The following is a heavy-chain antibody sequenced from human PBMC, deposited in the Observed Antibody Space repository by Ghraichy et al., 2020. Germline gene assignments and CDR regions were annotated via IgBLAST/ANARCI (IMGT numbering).Heavy chain of an antibody. CDR2: ISGSGGST. J-gene: IGHJ3*02. CDR1: GFTFSSYA. CDR3: AKVGYYDSSGYHLPDAFDI. Sequence: GGSLRLSCAASGFTFSSYAMSWVRQAPGKGLEWVSAISGSGGSTYYADSVKGRFTISRDNSKNTLYLQMNSLRAEDTAVYYCAKVGYYDSSGYHLPDAFDIWGQGTMVTVSS. V-gene: IGHV3-23*01. D-gene: IGHD3-22*01.